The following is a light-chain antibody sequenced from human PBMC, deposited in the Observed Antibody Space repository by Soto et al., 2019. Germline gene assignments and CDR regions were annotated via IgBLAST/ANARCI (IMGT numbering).Light chain of an antibody. V-gene: IGKV3-11*01. J-gene: IGKJ5*01. CDR2: DAS. CDR3: QQRSNWPT. CDR1: QSVSSY. Sequence: EIVLSRSPATLSLSPGERAAVAGRASQSVSSYLAWYQQKPGQAPRLLIYDASNRATGIPARFSGSGSGTDFTLTISSLETEDFAVYYCQQRSNWPTFGQGTRLEI.